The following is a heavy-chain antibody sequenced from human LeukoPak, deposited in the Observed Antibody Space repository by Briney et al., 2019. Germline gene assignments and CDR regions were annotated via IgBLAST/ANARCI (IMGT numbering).Heavy chain of an antibody. CDR2: ISYDGSNK. V-gene: IGHV3-30*03. D-gene: IGHD6-19*01. CDR3: ARDRDSLWISPIAVAGTGY. J-gene: IGHJ4*02. CDR1: GFAFSSYG. Sequence: GGSLRLSCAASGFAFSSYGMHWVRQAPGKGLEWVAVISYDGSNKYYADSVKGRFTISRDNSKNTLYLQMNSLRAEDTAVYYCARDRDSLWISPIAVAGTGYWGQGTLVTVSS.